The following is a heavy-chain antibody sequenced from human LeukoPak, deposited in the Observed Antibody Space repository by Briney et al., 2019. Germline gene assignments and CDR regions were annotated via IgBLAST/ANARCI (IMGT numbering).Heavy chain of an antibody. V-gene: IGHV3-23*01. CDR3: AKLTDLYSSGPFDY. CDR2: ISGSGGST. D-gene: IGHD6-19*01. Sequence: GGSLRLSCAASGFTFSSYGMSWVRQAPGKGLEWVSAISGSGGSTYYADSVKGRFTISRDNSKNTLYLQMNSLRAEDTAVYYCAKLTDLYSSGPFDYRGQGTLVTVSS. CDR1: GFTFSSYG. J-gene: IGHJ4*02.